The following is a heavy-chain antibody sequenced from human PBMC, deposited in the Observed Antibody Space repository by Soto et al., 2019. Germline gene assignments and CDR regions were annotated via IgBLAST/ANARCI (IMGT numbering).Heavy chain of an antibody. D-gene: IGHD1-26*01. CDR2: IIPIFGTA. J-gene: IGHJ6*02. V-gene: IGHV1-69*13. CDR3: ASPLPDDHYYYGRDG. CDR1: GGTFSSYA. Sequence: SVEVSCKASGGTFSSYAISWVRQSPRQGLEWMGGIIPIFGTANYAQKFQGRVTITADESTSTAYMELSSLRSEDTAVYYCASPLPDDHYYYGRDGWGQGTTVPVSS.